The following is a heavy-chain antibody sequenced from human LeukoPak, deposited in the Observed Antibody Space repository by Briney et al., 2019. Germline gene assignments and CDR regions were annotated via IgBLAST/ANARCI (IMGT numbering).Heavy chain of an antibody. CDR2: ISAYNGNT. D-gene: IGHD3-10*01. J-gene: IGHJ4*02. Sequence: ASVKVSCKASGYTFSSYGISWVRQAPGQGLEWMGWISAYNGNTNYAHKFQGRVTMTTDTSTTTAYMELRSLRSDDTAVYYCARWMVRGVLFDYWGQGTLVTVSS. CDR1: GYTFSSYG. V-gene: IGHV1-18*01. CDR3: ARWMVRGVLFDY.